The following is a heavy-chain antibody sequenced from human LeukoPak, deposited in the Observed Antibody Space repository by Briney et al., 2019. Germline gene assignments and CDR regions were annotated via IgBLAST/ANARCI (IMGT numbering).Heavy chain of an antibody. Sequence: GGSLRLSCAASGFTVSSNYMSWVRQAPGKGLEWVSVIYSGGSTYYADSVKGRFTISRDNSKNTLYLQMNSLRAEDTAVYYCAREHYQWNYYYGMGVWGQGTTVTVSS. D-gene: IGHD2-2*01. J-gene: IGHJ6*02. CDR1: GFTVSSNY. CDR3: AREHYQWNYYYGMGV. V-gene: IGHV3-66*01. CDR2: IYSGGST.